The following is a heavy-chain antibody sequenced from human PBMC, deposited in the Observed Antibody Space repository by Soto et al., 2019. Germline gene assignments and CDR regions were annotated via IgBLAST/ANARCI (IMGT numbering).Heavy chain of an antibody. D-gene: IGHD3-10*01. J-gene: IGHJ3*02. CDR3: ARDYGSGNYRFDI. CDR2: ISPYNGNT. CDR1: GYTFTTYG. Sequence: ASVKVSCKTSGYTFTTYGITWVRQAPGQGLEWMGWISPYNGNTNYAQNLQGRVTMTTDTSTSTAYMELRSLRSDDTAVYYCARDYGSGNYRFDIWRQGTMVTVSS. V-gene: IGHV1-18*01.